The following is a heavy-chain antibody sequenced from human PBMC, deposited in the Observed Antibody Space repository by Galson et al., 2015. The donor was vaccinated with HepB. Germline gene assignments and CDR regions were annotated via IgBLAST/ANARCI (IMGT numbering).Heavy chain of an antibody. CDR2: INSDGSST. D-gene: IGHD2-21*02. CDR1: GFTFSTYW. V-gene: IGHV3-74*01. CDR3: ARDYCGGDCFPSI. Sequence: CAASGFTFSTYWMHWVRQAPGKGLVWVSRINSDGSSTTYADSVKGRFTISRDNAKNTMDLQMSSLRAEDTAVYYCARDYCGGDCFPSIWGQGTLVTVSS. J-gene: IGHJ4*02.